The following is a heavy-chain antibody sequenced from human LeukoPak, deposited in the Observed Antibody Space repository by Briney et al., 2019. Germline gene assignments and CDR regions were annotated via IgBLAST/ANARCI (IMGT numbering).Heavy chain of an antibody. CDR2: ITGNGANT. CDR3: ARDRSGSYPNWFDP. Sequence: SGGSLRLPCAASGFTFSSYGMSWVRQAPGKGLEWVSAITGNGANTFYADSVKGRFTISRDNSKNTMYLQMNSLRAEDTALYYCARDRSGSYPNWFDPWGQGTLVTVSS. CDR1: GFTFSSYG. V-gene: IGHV3-23*01. J-gene: IGHJ5*02. D-gene: IGHD3-10*01.